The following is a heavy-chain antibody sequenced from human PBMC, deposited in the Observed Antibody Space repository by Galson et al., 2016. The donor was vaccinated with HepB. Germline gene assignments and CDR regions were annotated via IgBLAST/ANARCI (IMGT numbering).Heavy chain of an antibody. J-gene: IGHJ4*02. CDR3: ASDYWIY. CDR1: GFTFSNYW. V-gene: IGHV3-7*01. Sequence: SLRLSCAAFGFTFSNYWMTWVRQAPGKGLEWVASTNRDGSGNFYVDSVKGRFTVSRDNPNNSLYLHMSSLRAEDTAVYFCASDYWIYWGQGTLVTVSS. D-gene: IGHD1-1*01. CDR2: TNRDGSGN.